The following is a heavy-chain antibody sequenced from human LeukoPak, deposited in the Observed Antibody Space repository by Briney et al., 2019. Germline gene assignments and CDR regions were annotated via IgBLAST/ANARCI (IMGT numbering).Heavy chain of an antibody. V-gene: IGHV3-66*01. CDR2: IYSGGST. CDR1: GFTVSSNY. CDR3: ARDNSSGYLTYFDY. J-gene: IGHJ4*02. D-gene: IGHD3-22*01. Sequence: GGSLRLSCAASGFTVSSNYMSWVRQAPGKGLEWVSVIYSGGSTYYADSVKGRFTISRDNSKNTLYLQMNSLRAEDTAVYYCARDNSSGYLTYFDYWGQGTLVTVSS.